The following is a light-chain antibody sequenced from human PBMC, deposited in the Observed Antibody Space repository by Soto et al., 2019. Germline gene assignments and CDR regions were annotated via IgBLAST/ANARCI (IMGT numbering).Light chain of an antibody. Sequence: EIVLTQSPGTLSLSPGERATLSCRASQSVSSSYLAWYQQKPGQAPRLLIYGASSRATGIPDRFSGSGSGTDFTITISRLEPEAFAVYYCQQYGSSPRTFGQGTKVDIK. V-gene: IGKV3-20*01. CDR2: GAS. CDR3: QQYGSSPRT. CDR1: QSVSSSY. J-gene: IGKJ1*01.